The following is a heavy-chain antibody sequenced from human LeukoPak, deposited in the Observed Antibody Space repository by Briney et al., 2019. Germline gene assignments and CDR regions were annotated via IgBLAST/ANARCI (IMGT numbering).Heavy chain of an antibody. V-gene: IGHV4-30-4*08. CDR3: ARDHYYDSSGYS. CDR1: GGSISSGDYY. CDR2: IYYSGST. Sequence: SETLSLTCTVSGGSISSGDYYWSRIRQPPGKGLEWIGYIYYSGSTYYNSSLKSRVTISVDTSKNQFSLKLSSVTAADTAVYYCARDHYYDSSGYSWGQGTLVTVSS. J-gene: IGHJ4*02. D-gene: IGHD3-22*01.